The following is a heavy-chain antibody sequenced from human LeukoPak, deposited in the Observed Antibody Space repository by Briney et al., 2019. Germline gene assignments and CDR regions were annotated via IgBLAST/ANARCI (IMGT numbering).Heavy chain of an antibody. CDR3: ARQPRWLQYAIDY. Sequence: PSETLSLTCTVSGGSISSYYWSWIRQPPGKGLEWIGYIYYSGSTNYNPSLKSRVTISVDTSKNQFSLKLSSVTAADTAVYYCARQPRWLQYAIDYWGQGTLVTVSS. D-gene: IGHD5-24*01. CDR1: GGSISSYY. CDR2: IYYSGST. V-gene: IGHV4-59*08. J-gene: IGHJ4*02.